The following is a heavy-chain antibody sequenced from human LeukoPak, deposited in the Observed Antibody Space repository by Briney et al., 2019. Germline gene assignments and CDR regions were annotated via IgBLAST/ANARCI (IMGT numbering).Heavy chain of an antibody. CDR1: GFTFSSYW. V-gene: IGHV3-7*01. CDR3: AREPTDGSCYFDY. Sequence: GGSLRLSCAASGFTFSSYWMSWVRQAPGKGPEWVANIKQDGSEKYYVDSVKGRFTISRDNAKNSLYLQVNSLRAEDTAVYYCAREPTDGSCYFDYWGQGTLVTVSS. CDR2: IKQDGSEK. D-gene: IGHD3-10*01. J-gene: IGHJ4*02.